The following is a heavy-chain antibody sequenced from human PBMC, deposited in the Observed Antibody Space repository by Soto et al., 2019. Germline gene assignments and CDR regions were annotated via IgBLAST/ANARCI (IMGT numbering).Heavy chain of an antibody. Sequence: EVQLLASGGGLVQPGGSLRLSCAASGFTFSSYAMNCVRQAPGKGLEWVSVISGSGGSTYYADSVKGRFTISRDNSKNTLYLQMNSLRAEDTAVYYCARRGPGTYFDYWCQGTLVTVSS. CDR2: ISGSGGST. CDR1: GFTFSSYA. CDR3: ARRGPGTYFDY. D-gene: IGHD6-13*01. V-gene: IGHV3-23*01. J-gene: IGHJ4*02.